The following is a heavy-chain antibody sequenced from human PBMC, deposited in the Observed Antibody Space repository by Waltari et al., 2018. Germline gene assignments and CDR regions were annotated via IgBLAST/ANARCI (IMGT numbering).Heavy chain of an antibody. CDR3: AIKTYSTGWHYFDS. D-gene: IGHD6-19*01. V-gene: IGHV3-23*01. Sequence: EVQLLESGGGLVQPGGSLRLSCAASGFTFSNYAMSWVRQAPGKGWEWVSTKSGSNDGRAYYAESVKGRFTISRDNSKNTLYLQMNSLRAEDTAVYYCAIKTYSTGWHYFDSWGQGTRVTVSS. CDR2: KSGSNDGRA. J-gene: IGHJ4*02. CDR1: GFTFSNYA.